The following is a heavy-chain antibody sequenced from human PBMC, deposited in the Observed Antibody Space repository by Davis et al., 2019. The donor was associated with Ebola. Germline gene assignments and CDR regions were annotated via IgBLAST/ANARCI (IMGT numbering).Heavy chain of an antibody. Sequence: ASVLVSCKASAYTFTSYGISWVRQAPGQGLEWMGWISAYNGNTNYAQKFQGRVTMTTDTSTSTAYMELRSLRSDDTAVYYCATSGSGPGYRYYFDYWGQGTLVTVSS. CDR1: AYTFTSYG. J-gene: IGHJ4*02. CDR3: ATSGSGPGYRYYFDY. V-gene: IGHV1-18*04. D-gene: IGHD6-19*01. CDR2: ISAYNGNT.